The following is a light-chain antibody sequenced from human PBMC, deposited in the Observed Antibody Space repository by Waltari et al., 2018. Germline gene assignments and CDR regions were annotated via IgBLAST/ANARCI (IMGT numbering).Light chain of an antibody. CDR3: QQYYNLPLT. J-gene: IGKJ4*01. CDR2: WAS. Sequence: DFVMTQSPDSLAVSLGERATINCKSSQSVLFDSNNKNYLAWYQQKPGQPPKGLIHWASTRESGVPDRFSGSGSGTEFTLTISSLQAEDVAIYYCQQYYNLPLTFGGGTKVEIK. V-gene: IGKV4-1*01. CDR1: QSVLFDSNNKNY.